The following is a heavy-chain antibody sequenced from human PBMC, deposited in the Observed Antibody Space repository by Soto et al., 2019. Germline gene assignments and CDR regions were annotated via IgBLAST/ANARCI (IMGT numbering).Heavy chain of an antibody. CDR3: ARKSGYYFYDY. CDR2: INAGNGNT. CDR1: GYTFTSYA. Sequence: QVQLVQSGAEVKKPGASVKVSCKTSGYTFTSYAMHWVRQAPGQRLEWMGWINAGNGNTKYSQKFQGRVTINRDTSASTAYMELSSLRSEDTAVYYCARKSGYYFYDYWGQGTLVTVSS. J-gene: IGHJ4*02. V-gene: IGHV1-3*01. D-gene: IGHD3-3*01.